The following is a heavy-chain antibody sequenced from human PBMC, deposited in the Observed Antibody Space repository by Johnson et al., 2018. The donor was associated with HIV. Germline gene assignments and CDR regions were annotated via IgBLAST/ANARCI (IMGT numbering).Heavy chain of an antibody. CDR3: AGGAYYDIWTGYSDAFDI. CDR1: GFTFSSYW. J-gene: IGHJ3*02. V-gene: IGHV3-30*02. Sequence: QVQLVESGGGLVQPGGSLRLSCAASGFTFSSYWMSWVRQAPGKGLEWVAFIRYDGANKYYADSVKGRFTISRDNSKNTRYLQMNSLRAEDTAVYYCAGGAYYDIWTGYSDAFDIWGQGTMVTVSS. D-gene: IGHD3/OR15-3a*01. CDR2: IRYDGANK.